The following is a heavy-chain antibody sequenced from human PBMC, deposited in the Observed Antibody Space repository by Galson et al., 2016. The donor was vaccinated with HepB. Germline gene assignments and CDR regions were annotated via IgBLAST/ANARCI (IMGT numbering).Heavy chain of an antibody. CDR3: VRDEGGSGGSNSFDV. CDR2: INPTGNRP. CDR1: GYTFSKYY. Sequence: SVKVSCKASGYTFSKYYIHWVRQAPGQGLEWMAVINPTGNRPTSAQKFQGRVTLTRDMSTTTVYMELTSLQSEDTAIYYCVRDEGGSGGSNSFDVWGQGTVVTVSS. J-gene: IGHJ3*01. V-gene: IGHV1-46*01. D-gene: IGHD1-26*01.